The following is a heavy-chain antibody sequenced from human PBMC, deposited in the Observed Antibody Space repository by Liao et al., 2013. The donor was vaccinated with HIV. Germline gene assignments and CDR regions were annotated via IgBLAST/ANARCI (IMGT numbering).Heavy chain of an antibody. D-gene: IGHD3-22*01. Sequence: QVQLQESGPGLVKPSQTLSLTCTVSGGSIISGSYYWTWIRQPAGKGLEWIGRLFTSGSTNYNPSLKTRVTISLDTSKNQFSLKLNSVTAADTAVYYCTRASSGNFYDRTGFYYESEAFDIWGQGTTVTVSS. V-gene: IGHV4-61*02. CDR2: LFTSGST. CDR1: GGSIISGSYY. J-gene: IGHJ3*02. CDR3: TRASSGNFYDRTGFYYESEAFDI.